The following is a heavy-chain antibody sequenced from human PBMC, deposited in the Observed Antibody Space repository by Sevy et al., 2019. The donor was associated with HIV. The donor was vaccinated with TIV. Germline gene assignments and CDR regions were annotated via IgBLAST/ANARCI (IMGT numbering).Heavy chain of an antibody. V-gene: IGHV4-34*01. CDR1: GGSFSAYY. J-gene: IGHJ4*02. CDR2: IHHSGRT. CDR3: ARGPGGDYAGFFDY. Sequence: SETLSLTCAVYGGSFSAYYWSWIRQPPGKGLEWIGEIHHSGRTNYKPSLKSRVTISVDTSKNQFSLKLRPVTAADTAVYYCARGPGGDYAGFFDYWGQGSLVTVSS. D-gene: IGHD4-17*01.